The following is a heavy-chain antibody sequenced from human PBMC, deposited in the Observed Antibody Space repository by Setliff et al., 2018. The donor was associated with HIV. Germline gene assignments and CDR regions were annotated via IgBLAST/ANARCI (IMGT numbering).Heavy chain of an antibody. D-gene: IGHD3-22*01. CDR3: AKAPGWLFLSHY. CDR1: GFSFSDYG. Sequence: PGGSLRLSCAASGFSFSDYGMHWVRQAPGKGLEWVAVIWYDGSNKYYADSVKGRFTISRDNSKNTLYLQMNSLRVEDTAIYYCAKAPGWLFLSHYWGQGTLVTVSS. V-gene: IGHV3-33*06. J-gene: IGHJ4*02. CDR2: IWYDGSNK.